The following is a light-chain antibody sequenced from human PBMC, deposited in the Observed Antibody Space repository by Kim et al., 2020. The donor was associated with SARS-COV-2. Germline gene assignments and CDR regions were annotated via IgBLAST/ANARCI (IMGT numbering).Light chain of an antibody. Sequence: AFVGDRVTITCQSSQGITNSVAWLQQIPGKAPKSLIYSASNLQSGVPAKFIGSGSGTDFTLTISSLQPEDFATYYCQQYHNYPRTFGQGTKVDIK. CDR1: QGITNS. CDR2: SAS. CDR3: QQYHNYPRT. V-gene: IGKV1-16*02. J-gene: IGKJ1*01.